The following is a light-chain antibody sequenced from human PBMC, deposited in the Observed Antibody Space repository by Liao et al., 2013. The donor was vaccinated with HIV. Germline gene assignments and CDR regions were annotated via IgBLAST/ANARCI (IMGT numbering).Light chain of an antibody. J-gene: IGLJ3*02. V-gene: IGLV3-21*04. CDR3: QVWDSSSGRPIWV. CDR2: YDN. CDR1: NIRSKS. Sequence: SYELTQPPSVSVAPGKTARITCGGNNIRSKSVHWYQQKPGQAPVLVISYDNDRPSGIPERFSGSNSGNTATLTINRVEAGDEADYYCQVWDSSSGRPIWVFGGGTKLTVL.